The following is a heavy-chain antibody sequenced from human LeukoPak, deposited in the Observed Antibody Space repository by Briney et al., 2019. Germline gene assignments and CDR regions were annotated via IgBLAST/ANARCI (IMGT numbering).Heavy chain of an antibody. CDR3: ARVGFERPRSSITVVRGVIRPNAFDL. CDR1: GYTFTVYY. V-gene: IGHV1-2*02. Sequence: ASVKVFCKASGYTFTVYYMHWVRQAPGQGLEWMGRINPNSGDTKYAQNFQGRVTMTRDTSIDTAYMELSRLRSDDTAVYYCARVGFERPRSSITVVRGVIRPNAFDLWGQGTMVTLSS. D-gene: IGHD3-10*01. CDR2: INPNSGDT. J-gene: IGHJ3*01.